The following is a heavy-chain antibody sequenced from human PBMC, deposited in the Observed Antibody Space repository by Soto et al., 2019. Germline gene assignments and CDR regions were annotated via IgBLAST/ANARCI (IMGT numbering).Heavy chain of an antibody. CDR3: AKEMFPRTVLDSSTPWGDF. CDR2: ISYGGSHK. D-gene: IGHD4-17*01. Sequence: PQRLSWAASGFTFSGYAMSWVRQAPGKGLEWVAVISYGGSHKYYAGSVKGRFTISRDDSKNTVYLQMNSLKTDDTAVYYCAKEMFPRTVLDSSTPWGDFWGRGSLVTGSS. CDR1: GFTFSGYA. V-gene: IGHV3-30*18. J-gene: IGHJ4*02.